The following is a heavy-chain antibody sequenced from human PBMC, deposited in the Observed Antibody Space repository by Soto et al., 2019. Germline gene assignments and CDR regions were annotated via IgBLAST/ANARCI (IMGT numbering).Heavy chain of an antibody. CDR2: IYYSGST. CDR1: GGSISSGDYY. Sequence: SETLSLTYTVSGGSISSGDYYWILIRQPPGKGLEWIGYIYYSGSTYYNPSLKSRVTISVDTSKNQFSLKLSSVTAADAAVYYCARGWLEHVPDAFDIWGQGTMVTVSS. V-gene: IGHV4-30-4*01. J-gene: IGHJ3*02. D-gene: IGHD6-19*01. CDR3: ARGWLEHVPDAFDI.